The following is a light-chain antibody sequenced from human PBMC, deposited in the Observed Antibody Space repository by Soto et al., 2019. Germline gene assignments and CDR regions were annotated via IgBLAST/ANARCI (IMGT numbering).Light chain of an antibody. CDR2: EXX. V-gene: IGLV2-14*01. CDR1: SSDVGGYNY. CDR3: SSYTSSSTPYV. J-gene: IGLJ1*01. Sequence: QSALTQPASVSGSPGQSITISCTGTSSDVGGYNYVSWYQQPPGKAPKLMIYEXXXRXXXXXXXXXXSKSGNTASLTISGXXAEDXXXXXCSSYTSSSTPYVFGTGTKVTVL.